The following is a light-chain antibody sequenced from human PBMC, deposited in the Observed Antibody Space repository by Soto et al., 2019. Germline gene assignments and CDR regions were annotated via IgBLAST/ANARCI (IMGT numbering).Light chain of an antibody. CDR1: QTISSW. J-gene: IGKJ1*01. Sequence: DFQMTQAPSTLSESVGDRATITCRASQTISSWLAWYQQKPGKAPKLLIYKASTLKSGVPSRFSGSGSGTEFTLTISSLQPDDFATYYCQHYNSYSEAFGQGTKVDIK. CDR3: QHYNSYSEA. CDR2: KAS. V-gene: IGKV1-5*03.